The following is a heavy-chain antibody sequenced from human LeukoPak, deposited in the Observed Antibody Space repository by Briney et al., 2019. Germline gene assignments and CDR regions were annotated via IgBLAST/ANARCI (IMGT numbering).Heavy chain of an antibody. D-gene: IGHD6-13*01. CDR3: ARDRGAATYYYYYMDV. J-gene: IGHJ6*03. CDR1: GGSISSGSYY. V-gene: IGHV4-61*02. Sequence: PSETLSLTCTVSGGSISSGSYYWSWIRQPAGKGLEWIGRIYTSGSTNYNPSLKSRVTISVDTSKNQFSLKLSSVTAADTAVYYCARDRGAATYYYYYMDVWGKGTTVTVSS. CDR2: IYTSGST.